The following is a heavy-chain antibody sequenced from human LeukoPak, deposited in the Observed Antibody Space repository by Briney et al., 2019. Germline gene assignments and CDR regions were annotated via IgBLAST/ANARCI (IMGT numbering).Heavy chain of an antibody. CDR1: GFTFSSYS. Sequence: GGSLRLSCAASGFTFSSYSMNWVRQAPGKGLVWVSRINSDGSSTSYADSVKGRFTISRDNAKNTLYLQMNSLRAEDTAVYYCARDCSGGSCYYHTFDYWGQGTLVTVSS. J-gene: IGHJ4*02. D-gene: IGHD2-15*01. CDR2: INSDGSST. V-gene: IGHV3-74*01. CDR3: ARDCSGGSCYYHTFDY.